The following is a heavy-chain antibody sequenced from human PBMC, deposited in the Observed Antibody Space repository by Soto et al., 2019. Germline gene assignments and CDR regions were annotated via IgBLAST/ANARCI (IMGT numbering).Heavy chain of an antibody. CDR3: ARAYGGNPALFDP. J-gene: IGHJ5*02. CDR1: GFTVSRDY. Sequence: EVQLVESGGGLIQPGGSLRLSCAASGFTVSRDYMSWVRQAPGKGLEWVSVIYTGGSTYYADSVKGRFTFSRDNSNNTLYLQMNSLRVEDTAVYYCARAYGGNPALFDPWGQGTLVTVSS. V-gene: IGHV3-53*01. CDR2: IYTGGST. D-gene: IGHD4-17*01.